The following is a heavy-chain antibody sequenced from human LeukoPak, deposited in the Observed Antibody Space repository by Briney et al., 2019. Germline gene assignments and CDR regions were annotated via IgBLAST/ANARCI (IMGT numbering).Heavy chain of an antibody. Sequence: SETLSLTCTVSGGSMSPYHWGWIRQPPGKGLEWTGYIYYSGSTNYNPSLKSRVTISVDTSKNQFSLKLSSVTAADTAVYYCARYWTKLNAFDIWGQGTMVTVSS. CDR3: ARYWTKLNAFDI. D-gene: IGHD2-8*01. CDR2: IYYSGST. V-gene: IGHV4-59*01. J-gene: IGHJ3*02. CDR1: GGSMSPYH.